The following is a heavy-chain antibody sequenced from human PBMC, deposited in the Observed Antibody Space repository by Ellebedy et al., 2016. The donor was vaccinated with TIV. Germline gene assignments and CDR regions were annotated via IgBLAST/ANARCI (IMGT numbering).Heavy chain of an antibody. Sequence: GGSLRLSXAASGFTFSNHWMHWVRQAPGKGLEWVANIKQDGSEKYYVDSVKGRFTISRDNAKNSLYLQMNSLRAEDTAVYYCARALGGGHCHWGQGTLVTVSS. CDR3: ARALGGGHCH. V-gene: IGHV3-7*01. D-gene: IGHD2-21*02. J-gene: IGHJ4*02. CDR1: GFTFSNHW. CDR2: IKQDGSEK.